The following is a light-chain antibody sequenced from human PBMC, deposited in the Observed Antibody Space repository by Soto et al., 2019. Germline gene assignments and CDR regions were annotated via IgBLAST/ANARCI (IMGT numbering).Light chain of an antibody. V-gene: IGKV3-11*01. CDR1: QSVSSY. CDR2: DAS. J-gene: IGKJ5*01. Sequence: EIVWTQSPATLSLSPLERSTLSCSASQSVSSYLAWYQQKPGQAPRLLIYDASNRATGIPARFSGSGSGTDFTLTISSLEPEDFAVYYCQQHSNWPPAITFGQGTRLEI. CDR3: QQHSNWPPAIT.